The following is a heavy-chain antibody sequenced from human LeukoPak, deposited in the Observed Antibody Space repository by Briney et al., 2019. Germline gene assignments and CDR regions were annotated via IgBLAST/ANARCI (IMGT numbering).Heavy chain of an antibody. V-gene: IGHV1-69*05. CDR1: GGTFSSYA. D-gene: IGHD2-2*01. J-gene: IGHJ4*02. Sequence: GASVKVSCKASGGTFSSYAISWVRQAPGQGLEWMGGIIPIFGTANYAQKFQGRVTITTDESTSTAYMELSSLRSEDTAVYYCARARSSTSFLRIAILDYWGQGTLVTVSS. CDR3: ARARSSTSFLRIAILDY. CDR2: IIPIFGTA.